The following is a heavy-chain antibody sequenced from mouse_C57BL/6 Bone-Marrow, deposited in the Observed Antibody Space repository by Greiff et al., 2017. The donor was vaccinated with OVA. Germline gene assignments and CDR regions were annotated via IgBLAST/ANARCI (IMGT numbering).Heavy chain of an antibody. Sequence: VQLQQSGPELVKPGASVKLSCTASGYSFTGYYMNWVKQSPEKSLEWIGEINPSTGGTTYNQKFKAKATLTVDKSSSTAYLQLKSLTSEDSAVYYCAIYGSSCNYYAMDYWGQGTSVTVSS. CDR1: GYSFTGYY. CDR2: INPSTGGT. D-gene: IGHD1-1*01. CDR3: AIYGSSCNYYAMDY. V-gene: IGHV1-42*01. J-gene: IGHJ4*01.